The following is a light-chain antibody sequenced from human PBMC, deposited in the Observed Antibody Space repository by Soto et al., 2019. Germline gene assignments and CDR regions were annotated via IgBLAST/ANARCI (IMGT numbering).Light chain of an antibody. V-gene: IGKV3-15*01. Sequence: ETLMTQSPAALSVSPGESATLSCRASQSVRSNVAWYQQKPGQAPSLLIYGASTGATGIPARFSGSGSGTEFTLTISSLQSEDFAVYYCQQYYTPPLTFGGGTKVEIK. J-gene: IGKJ4*01. CDR1: QSVRSN. CDR3: QQYYTPPLT. CDR2: GAS.